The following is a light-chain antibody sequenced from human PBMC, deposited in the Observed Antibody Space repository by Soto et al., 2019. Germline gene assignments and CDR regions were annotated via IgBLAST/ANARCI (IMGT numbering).Light chain of an antibody. V-gene: IGLV2-11*01. Sequence: QSVLTQPRSVSGSPGQSVTISCTGTSSDVGGYNYVSWYQQHPGKAPKLIIYDVSKRPSGVPDRFSGSKSGNTASLTISGLQAEDEANYYCYSYAGNYTWVFGGGTKLTVL. CDR3: YSYAGNYTWV. J-gene: IGLJ3*02. CDR2: DVS. CDR1: SSDVGGYNY.